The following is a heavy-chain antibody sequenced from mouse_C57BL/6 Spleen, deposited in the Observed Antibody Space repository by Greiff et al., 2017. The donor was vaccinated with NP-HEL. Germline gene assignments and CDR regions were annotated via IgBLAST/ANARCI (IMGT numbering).Heavy chain of an antibody. D-gene: IGHD1-1*01. Sequence: VQLQQSGAELVRPGASVKLSCTASGFNIKDYYMHWVKQRPEQGLEWIGRIDPEDGDTEYAPKFQGKATMTADTSSNTAYLQLSSLTSEDTAVYYCTTGGSTTVVATDYWGQGTTLTVSS. CDR2: IDPEDGDT. CDR3: TTGGSTTVVATDY. J-gene: IGHJ2*01. CDR1: GFNIKDYY. V-gene: IGHV14-1*01.